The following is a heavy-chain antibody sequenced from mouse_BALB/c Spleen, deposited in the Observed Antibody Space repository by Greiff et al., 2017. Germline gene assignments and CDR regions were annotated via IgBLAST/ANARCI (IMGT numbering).Heavy chain of an antibody. J-gene: IGHJ3*01. V-gene: IGHV14-3*02. Sequence: EVQLQQSGAELVKPGASVKLSCTASGFNIKDTYMHWVKQRPEQGLEWIGRIDPANGNTKYDPKFQGKATITADTSSNTAYLQLSSLTSEDTAVYYCARGGRRLPWFAYWGQGTLVTVSA. D-gene: IGHD1-2*01. CDR1: GFNIKDTY. CDR3: ARGGRRLPWFAY. CDR2: IDPANGNT.